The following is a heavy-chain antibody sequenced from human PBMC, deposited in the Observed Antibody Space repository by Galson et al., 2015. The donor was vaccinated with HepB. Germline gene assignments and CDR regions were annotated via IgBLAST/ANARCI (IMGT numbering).Heavy chain of an antibody. J-gene: IGHJ6*03. CDR2: IIPIFGTA. V-gene: IGHV1-69*13. D-gene: IGHD2-2*01. CDR1: GGTFSSYA. CDR3: ARPRVPAAIGYYYMDV. Sequence: SVKVSCKASGGTFSSYAISWVRQAPGQGLEWMGGIIPIFGTANYAQKFQGRVTITADESTSTAYMELSSLRSEDTAVYYCARPRVPAAIGYYYMDVWGKGTTVTVSS.